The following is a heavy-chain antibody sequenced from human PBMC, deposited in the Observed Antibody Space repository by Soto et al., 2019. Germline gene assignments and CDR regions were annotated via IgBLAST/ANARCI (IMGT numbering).Heavy chain of an antibody. CDR1: GFTFSSYD. CDR3: ARGGSSGYYPD. D-gene: IGHD3-22*01. Sequence: GWSLRLSCAASGFTFSSYDMHWVRQATGKGLEWVSAIGTAGDTYYPGSVKGRFTISRENAKNSLYLQMNSLRAGDTAVYYCARGGSSGYYPDWGQGTLVTVSS. CDR2: IGTAGDT. J-gene: IGHJ4*02. V-gene: IGHV3-13*01.